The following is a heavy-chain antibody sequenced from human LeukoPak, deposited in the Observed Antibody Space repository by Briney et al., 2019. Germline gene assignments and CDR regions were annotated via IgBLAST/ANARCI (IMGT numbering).Heavy chain of an antibody. CDR1: GFTFSTYS. CDR2: ISSSSDSI. V-gene: IGHV3-48*02. D-gene: IGHD1-26*01. CDR3: ARDVGRGDGMDV. J-gene: IGHJ6*02. Sequence: PGGSLRLSCAASGFTFSTYSMNWVRQAPGKGLEWVSYISSSSDSIYYADSVKGRFTISRDKAKNSLYLQMNSLRDEDTALYYCARDVGRGDGMDVWGQGTTVTVSS.